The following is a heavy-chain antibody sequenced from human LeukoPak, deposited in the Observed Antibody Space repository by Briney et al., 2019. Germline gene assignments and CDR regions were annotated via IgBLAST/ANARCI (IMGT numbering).Heavy chain of an antibody. Sequence: PGGSLRLSCAASGFTFRSNWMHWVRQTPGRGLLWVSRINSDGLSTSYADSVRGRFTISRDNAKNTLCLQMNSLRAEDTAVYYCARDLPGLSAAGTFDCWGQGTLVTVSS. CDR3: ARDLPGLSAAGTFDC. D-gene: IGHD6-13*01. CDR1: GFTFRSNW. J-gene: IGHJ4*02. CDR2: INSDGLST. V-gene: IGHV3-74*01.